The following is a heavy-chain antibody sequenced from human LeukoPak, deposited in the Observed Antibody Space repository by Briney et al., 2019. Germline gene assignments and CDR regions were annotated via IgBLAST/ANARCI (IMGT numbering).Heavy chain of an antibody. V-gene: IGHV1-2*02. Sequence: ASVKVSCKASGYTFTGYYMHWVRQAPGQGLECMGWIHPNSGGTNYAQKFQGRVTMTRDTSISTAYMELSRLRSDDTAVYYCARAALGLWFGEPLGGPTEYWGQGTLVTVSS. J-gene: IGHJ4*02. CDR1: GYTFTGYY. D-gene: IGHD3-10*01. CDR2: IHPNSGGT. CDR3: ARAALGLWFGEPLGGPTEY.